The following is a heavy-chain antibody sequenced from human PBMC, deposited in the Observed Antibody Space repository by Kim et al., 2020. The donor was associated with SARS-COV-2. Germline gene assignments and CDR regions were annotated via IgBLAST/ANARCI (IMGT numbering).Heavy chain of an antibody. D-gene: IGHD5-12*01. Sequence: ASVKVSCKASGYTFTSYGISWVRQAPGQGLEWMGWISAYNGNTNYAQKLQGRVTMTTDTSTSTAYTELRSLRSDDTAVFYCARDLLGYSGPYGMDVWGQGTTVTVSS. J-gene: IGHJ6*02. CDR3: ARDLLGYSGPYGMDV. V-gene: IGHV1-18*01. CDR1: GYTFTSYG. CDR2: ISAYNGNT.